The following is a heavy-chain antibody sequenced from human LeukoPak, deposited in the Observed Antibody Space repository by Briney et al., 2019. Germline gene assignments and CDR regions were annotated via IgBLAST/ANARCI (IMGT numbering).Heavy chain of an antibody. Sequence: SETLSLTCTVSGGSINTYYWSWIRQPAGEGLEWIGRIYTGGSTIYNPSLRSRVSMLVDTSKNQFSLKLNSVTAADTAMYYCSGQLANCAMDVWGQGTTVTVSS. CDR2: IYTGGST. CDR3: SGQLANCAMDV. CDR1: GGSINTYY. D-gene: IGHD1-1*01. J-gene: IGHJ6*02. V-gene: IGHV4-4*07.